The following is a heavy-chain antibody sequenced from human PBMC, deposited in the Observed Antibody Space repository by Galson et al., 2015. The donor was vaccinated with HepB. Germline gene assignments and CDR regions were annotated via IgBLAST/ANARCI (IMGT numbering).Heavy chain of an antibody. CDR1: GFTFSSYA. J-gene: IGHJ4*02. CDR3: AKDPDYDFWSGYYLH. V-gene: IGHV3-23*01. Sequence: SLRLSCAASGFTFSSYAMSWVRQAPGKGPEWVSAISGSGGSTYYADSVKGRFTISRDNSKNTLYLQMNSLRAEDTAVYYCAKDPDYDFWSGYYLHWGQGTLVTVSS. D-gene: IGHD3-3*01. CDR2: ISGSGGST.